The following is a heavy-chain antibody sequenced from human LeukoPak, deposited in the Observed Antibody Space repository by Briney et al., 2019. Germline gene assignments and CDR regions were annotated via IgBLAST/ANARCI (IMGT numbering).Heavy chain of an antibody. CDR1: GFIFSSYW. V-gene: IGHV3-7*01. D-gene: IGHD1-14*01. Sequence: PGGPLRLSCAASGFIFSSYWMHWVRQAPGKGLEWVANIKQDGSEKYYVDSVKGRFTISRDNAKNSLYLEMNSLRAEDTAVYYFAKDGSMPRGHHMDVWGQGTTVT. CDR2: IKQDGSEK. CDR3: AKDGSMPRGHHMDV. J-gene: IGHJ6*02.